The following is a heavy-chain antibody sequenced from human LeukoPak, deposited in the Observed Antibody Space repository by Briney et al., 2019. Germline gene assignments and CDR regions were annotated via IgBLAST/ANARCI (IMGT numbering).Heavy chain of an antibody. J-gene: IGHJ4*02. CDR2: IYIGDNP. CDR1: GLTVSSTY. CDR3: ARVRPWVFDY. V-gene: IGHV3-53*04. Sequence: GGSLRLPCAASGLTVSSTYMSWVRQAPGKGPEWVSIIYIGDNPHYADSVKGRFTVSRHNSKNTLYLQMNSLRAEDTAVYYCARVRPWVFDYWGQGTLVTVSS.